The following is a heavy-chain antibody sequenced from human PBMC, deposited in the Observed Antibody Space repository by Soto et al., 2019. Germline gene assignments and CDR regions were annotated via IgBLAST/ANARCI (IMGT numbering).Heavy chain of an antibody. D-gene: IGHD6-6*01. Sequence: QVQLVESGGGVVQPGRSLRLSCAASGFTFSSYAMHWVRQAQGKGLEWVAVISYDGSNKYYADSVKGRFTISRDNSKNTLYLQMNSLRAEDTAVYYCARVGSSSSSIDYWGQGTLVTVSS. V-gene: IGHV3-30-3*01. CDR3: ARVGSSSSSIDY. CDR2: ISYDGSNK. J-gene: IGHJ4*02. CDR1: GFTFSSYA.